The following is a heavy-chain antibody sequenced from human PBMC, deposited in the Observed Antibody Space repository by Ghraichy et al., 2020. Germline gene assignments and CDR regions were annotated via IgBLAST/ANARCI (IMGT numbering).Heavy chain of an antibody. D-gene: IGHD3-3*01. CDR3: ARDGGAYDFWSGYYNYYYHMDF. J-gene: IGHJ6*03. CDR2: IKQDGSEK. Sequence: NIKQDGSEKYYVDSVKGRFTISRDNAKNSLYLQMNSLSAEDTAVYYCARDGGAYDFWSGYYNYYYHMDFW. V-gene: IGHV3-7*01.